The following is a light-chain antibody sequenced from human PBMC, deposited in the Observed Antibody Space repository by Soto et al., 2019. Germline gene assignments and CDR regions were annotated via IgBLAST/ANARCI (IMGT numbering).Light chain of an antibody. J-gene: IGLJ1*01. CDR1: NIGSKN. CDR2: RDS. V-gene: IGLV3-9*01. CDR3: QVWDSSTSSDV. Sequence: SYELTQPLSVSVALGQTARITCGGNNIGSKNVHWYQQKPGQAPVLVMYRDSNRPSGIPERFSGSNSGNTATLTISRAQAGDEADYYCQVWDSSTSSDVCGTGTKVTVL.